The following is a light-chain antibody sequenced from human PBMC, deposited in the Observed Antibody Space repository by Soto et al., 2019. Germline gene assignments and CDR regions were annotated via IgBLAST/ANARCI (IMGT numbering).Light chain of an antibody. CDR3: GTWDSSLSVVV. CDR1: YSNIGSNF. J-gene: IGLJ2*01. Sequence: QSVLTQSSSGSAAAGQKVSISCSGSYSNIGSNFVSWYQHFPGSAPKLVIYDNSQRPSGIPDRFSGSKSGSSATLGITGLQTGDEADYYCGTWDSSLSVVVFGGGTKRTVL. V-gene: IGLV1-51*01. CDR2: DNS.